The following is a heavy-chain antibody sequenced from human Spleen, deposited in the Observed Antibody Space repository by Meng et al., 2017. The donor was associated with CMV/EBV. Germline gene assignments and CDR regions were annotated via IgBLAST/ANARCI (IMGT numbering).Heavy chain of an antibody. Sequence: YPIPWVRQAPGQGLGWIGAINNVFGKVNLAQKLQGRLTITTDESTSTAYMELTSLTSEDTAVYYCARERARLIGSRGLDHWGQGTLVTVSS. J-gene: IGHJ4*02. V-gene: IGHV1-69*05. D-gene: IGHD3-10*01. CDR2: INNVFGKV. CDR1: YP. CDR3: ARERARLIGSRGLDH.